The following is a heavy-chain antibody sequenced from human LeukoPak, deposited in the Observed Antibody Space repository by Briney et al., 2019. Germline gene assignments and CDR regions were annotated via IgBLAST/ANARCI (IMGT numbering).Heavy chain of an antibody. D-gene: IGHD1-14*01. V-gene: IGHV3-48*03. CDR3: ARGTRKFDY. Sequence: GGSLRLSCAASGFTFSSYEMNWVRQAPGKGLEWVSYISSSGSTMYYADSVKGRFTISRDNAKNSLYLQMNSLRAEDTAVYYCARGTRKFDYWGQGTLVTVSS. CDR1: GFTFSSYE. J-gene: IGHJ4*02. CDR2: ISSSGSTM.